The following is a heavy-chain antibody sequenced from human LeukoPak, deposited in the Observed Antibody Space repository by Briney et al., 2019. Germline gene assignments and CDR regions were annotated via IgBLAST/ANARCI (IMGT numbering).Heavy chain of an antibody. Sequence: SETLSLTSTVSGGSISSGDYYWSWIRQPPGKGLGWIGYIYYSGSTNYNPSLKRRVTISVDTSKNQFSLKLSSVTAADTAVYYCARYVWGSYRTFEEYWGQGTLVTVSS. J-gene: IGHJ4*02. CDR2: IYYSGST. V-gene: IGHV4-61*08. D-gene: IGHD3-16*02. CDR3: ARYVWGSYRTFEEY. CDR1: GGSISSGDYY.